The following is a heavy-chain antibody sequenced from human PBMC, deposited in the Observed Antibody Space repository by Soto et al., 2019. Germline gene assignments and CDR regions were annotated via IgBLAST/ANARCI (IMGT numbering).Heavy chain of an antibody. V-gene: IGHV4-61*01. Sequence: NPSETLSLTCTVSGASLRSGTYYWSWIRQPPGKGLEWIGYISHSGRTNYAPSLTSRLTMSVDTSQNQFSLQLNSVTAADTAVYFCSYGSSFDYWGQGTLVTVSS. CDR2: ISHSGRT. J-gene: IGHJ4*02. D-gene: IGHD3-10*01. CDR3: SYGSSFDY. CDR1: GASLRSGTYY.